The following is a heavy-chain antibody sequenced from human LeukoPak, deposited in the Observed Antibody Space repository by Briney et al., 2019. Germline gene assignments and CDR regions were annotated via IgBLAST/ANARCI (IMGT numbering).Heavy chain of an antibody. D-gene: IGHD3-10*01. J-gene: IGHJ5*02. Sequence: SETLSLTCTVSGGSISSYYWSWIGQPPGKGMEWIGYIYYSGSTNYNPSLKRRVTISVDTSKNLFSLKLSSVTAADTAVYYCARAGITMVRGVSNWFDPWGQGTLVTVSS. CDR2: IYYSGST. CDR3: ARAGITMVRGVSNWFDP. CDR1: GGSISSYY. V-gene: IGHV4-59*01.